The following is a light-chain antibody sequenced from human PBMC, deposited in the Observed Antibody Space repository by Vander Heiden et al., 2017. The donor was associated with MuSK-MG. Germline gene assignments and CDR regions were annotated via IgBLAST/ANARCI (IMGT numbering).Light chain of an antibody. CDR1: RNNVGNQG. J-gene: IGLJ3*02. CDR2: RNN. Sequence: QAGLTQPPSVSQGSGPTATLTCSGDRNNVGNQGEVWLQQHQGHPPKLLSYRNNNRPSGISERLSASRSGNTASLTITGLQTEDEAEYYCAAWDTRLSAWVFGGGTKLTVL. CDR3: AAWDTRLSAWV. V-gene: IGLV10-54*01.